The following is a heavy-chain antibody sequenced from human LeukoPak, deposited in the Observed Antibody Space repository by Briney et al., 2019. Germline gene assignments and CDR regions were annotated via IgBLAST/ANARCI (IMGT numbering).Heavy chain of an antibody. D-gene: IGHD3-10*01. CDR3: AKPNYGSGSYYMGNAFDI. V-gene: IGHV3-7*01. CDR2: IQFNGGEK. Sequence: GGSLRLSCAASRFTFSDYWMSWVRQAPGKGLEWVANIQFNGGEKYYVDSVKGRFTISRDNAKNSLYLQMNSLRAEDTAVYYCAKPNYGSGSYYMGNAFDIWGQGTMVTVSS. CDR1: RFTFSDYW. J-gene: IGHJ3*02.